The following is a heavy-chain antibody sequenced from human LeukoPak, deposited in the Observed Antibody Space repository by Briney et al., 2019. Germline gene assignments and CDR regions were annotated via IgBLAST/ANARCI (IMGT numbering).Heavy chain of an antibody. CDR1: RRIVRSVN. D-gene: IGHD2-2*01. CDR2: ISYDGSKK. V-gene: IGHV3-30*18. CDR3: AKEYHRVHDAFDA. Sequence: SHTLVCAASRRIVRSVNLRGLRNTTDKGLEWVAVISYDGSKKYSADSVKGRFTISRDNSKSTVYLQMNSLTSEDTAVYHCAKEYHRVHDAFDAWGHGTMVTVSS. J-gene: IGHJ3*01.